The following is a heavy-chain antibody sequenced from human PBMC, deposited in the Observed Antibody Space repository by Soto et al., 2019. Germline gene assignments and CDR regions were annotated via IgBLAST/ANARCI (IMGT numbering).Heavy chain of an antibody. CDR2: IYYSGST. V-gene: IGHV4-59*08. CDR3: ARRESSRSEWFGELLSVFGFDI. J-gene: IGHJ3*02. CDR1: GGSISSYY. Sequence: SETLSLTCTVSGGSISSYYWSWIRQPPGKGLEWIGYIYYSGSTNYNPSIKSRVTISVDTSKNQFSLKLSSVTAADTAVYYCARRESSRSEWFGELLSVFGFDIWGQGTMVTVSS. D-gene: IGHD3-10*01.